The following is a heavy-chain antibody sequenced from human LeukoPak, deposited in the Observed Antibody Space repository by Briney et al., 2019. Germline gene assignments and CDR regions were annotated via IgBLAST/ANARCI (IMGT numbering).Heavy chain of an antibody. CDR2: IVVGSGNT. Sequence: SVKVSCKASGFTFTSSAVQWVRQARGQRLEWIGWIVVGSGNTNYAQKFQERVTINRDMSTSTAYMELSSLRSEDTAVYYCAADPYSSVFFDYWGQGTLVTVSS. V-gene: IGHV1-58*01. CDR3: AADPYSSVFFDY. J-gene: IGHJ4*02. CDR1: GFTFTSSA. D-gene: IGHD5-18*01.